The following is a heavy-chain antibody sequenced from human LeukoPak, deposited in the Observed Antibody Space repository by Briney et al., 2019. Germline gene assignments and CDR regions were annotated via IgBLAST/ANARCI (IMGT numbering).Heavy chain of an antibody. D-gene: IGHD6-19*01. CDR1: GFSFNTYG. CDR2: ISATSSYI. J-gene: IGHJ3*02. CDR3: ARDKTEQWLVLEAFDI. V-gene: IGHV3-21*01. Sequence: GGSLRLSCAASGFSFNTYGMNWVRQTPGKGLEWVSSISATSSYIYYADSARGRFTISRDNAKNSLYLQMNSLRAEDTAVYYCARDKTEQWLVLEAFDIWGQGTVVTVSS.